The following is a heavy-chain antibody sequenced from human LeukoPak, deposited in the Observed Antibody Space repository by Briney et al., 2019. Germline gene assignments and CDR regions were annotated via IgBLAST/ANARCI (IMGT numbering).Heavy chain of an antibody. CDR2: IYYSGST. CDR3: ARGSPYYGMDV. Sequence: KTSETLSLTCTVSGGSISSGDYYWSWIRQPPGKGLEWIGYIYYSGSTYYNPSLKSRVTISEDTSKNQFSLKLSSVTAADTAVYYCARGSPYYGMDVWGQGTTVTVSS. V-gene: IGHV4-30-4*01. CDR1: GGSISSGDYY. J-gene: IGHJ6*02.